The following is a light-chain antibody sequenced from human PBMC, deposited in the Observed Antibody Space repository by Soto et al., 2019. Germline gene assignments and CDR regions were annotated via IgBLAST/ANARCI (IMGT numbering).Light chain of an antibody. J-gene: IGKJ2*01. CDR3: QQYNDNSF. CDR1: QNIDGW. V-gene: IGKV1-5*01. Sequence: DIQMTQSPSTLSAYVGDRFTITCRASQNIDGWLAWYQQKPGKAPKLLIYDASSLETGVSASVSGSGSGAEFTLTISSLQPDDFATYCCQQYNDNSFFGQGTKLEIK. CDR2: DAS.